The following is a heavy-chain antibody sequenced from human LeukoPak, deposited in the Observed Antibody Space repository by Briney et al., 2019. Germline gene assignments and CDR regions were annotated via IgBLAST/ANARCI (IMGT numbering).Heavy chain of an antibody. Sequence: GESLKISCKGSGYRFTAYWIGWVRQKPGKGLEWMGLIFPGDSDTKYSPSFQGQATISADKSISTAYLQWSSLKASDTAMYYCATYFAGAETFDIWGQGTMVTVSS. CDR2: IFPGDSDT. J-gene: IGHJ3*02. CDR3: ATYFAGAETFDI. D-gene: IGHD2/OR15-2a*01. V-gene: IGHV5-51*01. CDR1: GYRFTAYW.